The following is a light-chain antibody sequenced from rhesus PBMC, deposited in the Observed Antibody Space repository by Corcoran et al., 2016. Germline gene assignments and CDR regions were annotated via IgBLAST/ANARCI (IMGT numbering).Light chain of an antibody. Sequence: DIQMTQSPSSLSASVGDRVTITCRASQGIRNYLSWYQQKPGKAPKLLIYDASTLQSGVPSRFSGSGAGTDFTLTISRLQPEDFATYYCLQYNSDPYSFGQVTKVEIK. CDR2: DAS. J-gene: IGKJ2*01. CDR1: QGIRNY. V-gene: IGKV1-43*02. CDR3: LQYNSDPYS.